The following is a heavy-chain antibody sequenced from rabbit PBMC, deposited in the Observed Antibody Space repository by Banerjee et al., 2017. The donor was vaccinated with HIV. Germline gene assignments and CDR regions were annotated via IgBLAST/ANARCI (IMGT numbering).Heavy chain of an antibody. CDR2: IDPVFGST. J-gene: IGHJ3*01. Sequence: QSLEESGGDLVKPGASLTLTCTASGFSFSPYNYMCWVRQAPGKGLEWIGYIDPVFGSTYYASWVNGRFTISSHNAQNTLYLQLNSLTAADTATYFCVRDPRHYVSGWGNRLDLWGQGTLVTVS. CDR1: GFSFSPYNY. V-gene: IGHV1S40*01. CDR3: VRDPRHYVSGWGNRLDL. D-gene: IGHD4-1*01.